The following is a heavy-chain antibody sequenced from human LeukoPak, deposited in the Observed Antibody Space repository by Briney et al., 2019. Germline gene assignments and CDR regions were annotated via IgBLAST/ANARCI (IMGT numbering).Heavy chain of an antibody. CDR2: IFSGGTT. CDR3: ARGNWNDRGFDS. V-gene: IGHV3-53*01. CDR1: GFLVSDNY. D-gene: IGHD1-20*01. J-gene: IGHJ4*02. Sequence: GGSLRLSCAASGFLVSDNYMHWLPQAPGKGLEWVSVIFSGGTTYYADSVKGRFTISRDNSKNTVYLQMNSLRVDETAVYYCARGNWNDRGFDSWGQGTLVTVSS.